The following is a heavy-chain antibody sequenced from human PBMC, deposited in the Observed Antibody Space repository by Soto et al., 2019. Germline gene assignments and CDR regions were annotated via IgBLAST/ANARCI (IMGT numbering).Heavy chain of an antibody. CDR1: GDTFTSYY. D-gene: IGHD2-2*01. Sequence: ASVKVSCKASGDTFTSYYMHWVRQAPGQGLEWMGIINPSGGSTSYAQKFQGRVTMTRDTSTSTVYMELSSLRSEDTAVYYCARDCSSTSCYGAGSDYYYGMDVWGQGTTVTVSS. CDR3: ARDCSSTSCYGAGSDYYYGMDV. CDR2: INPSGGST. V-gene: IGHV1-46*01. J-gene: IGHJ6*02.